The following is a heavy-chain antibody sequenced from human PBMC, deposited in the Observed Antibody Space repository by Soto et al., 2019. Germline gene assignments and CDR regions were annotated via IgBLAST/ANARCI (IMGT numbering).Heavy chain of an antibody. V-gene: IGHV3-30*03. CDR3: AIWDIVVAGGMDV. Sequence: PGGSLRLSCAASGFTFSSYGMHWVRQAPGKGLEWVAVISYDGSNKYYADSVKGRFTISRDNSKNTLYLQMNSLRAENTAVYYSAIWDIVVAGGMDVWGQGTTVTVSS. CDR2: ISYDGSNK. D-gene: IGHD2-2*01. CDR1: GFTFSSYG. J-gene: IGHJ6*02.